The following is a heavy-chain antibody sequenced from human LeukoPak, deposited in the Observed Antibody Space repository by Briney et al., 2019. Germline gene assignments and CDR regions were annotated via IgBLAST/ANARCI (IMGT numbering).Heavy chain of an antibody. V-gene: IGHV3-23*01. J-gene: IGHJ4*02. CDR3: ATLGTEYYFDY. CDR2: ISDNGGST. Sequence: GGSLRLSCAASGFTFNNAMNWVRQAPGKGLEWVSGISDNGGSTYYADSVKGRFTISRDNSKNTLYLQMNSLRAEDTAVYYCATLGTEYYFDYWGQGTLVTVSS. D-gene: IGHD7-27*01. CDR1: GFTFNNA.